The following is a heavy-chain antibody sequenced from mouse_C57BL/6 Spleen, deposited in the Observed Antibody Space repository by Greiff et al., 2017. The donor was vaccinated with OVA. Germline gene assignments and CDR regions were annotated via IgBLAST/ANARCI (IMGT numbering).Heavy chain of an antibody. CDR3: TTRGYDGYYVVFDY. V-gene: IGHV14-4*01. J-gene: IGHJ2*01. Sequence: VQLQQSGAELVRPGASVKLSCTASGFNIKDDYMHWVKQRPEQGLEWIGWIDPENGDTEYASKFQGKATITADTSSNTDYLQLSSLTSEDTAVYYCTTRGYDGYYVVFDYWGQGTTLTVSS. CDR2: IDPENGDT. D-gene: IGHD2-3*01. CDR1: GFNIKDDY.